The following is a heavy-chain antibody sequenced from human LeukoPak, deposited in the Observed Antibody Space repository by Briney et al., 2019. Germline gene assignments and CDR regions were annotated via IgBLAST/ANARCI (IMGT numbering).Heavy chain of an antibody. CDR3: ARDPLTLTYYDYVWGSYRTLDY. CDR2: IIPIFGTA. J-gene: IGHJ4*02. CDR1: GGTFSSYA. Sequence: SVKVSCKASGGTFSSYAISWVRQAPGQGLEWMGGIIPIFGTANYAQKFQGRVTMTTDTSTSTAYMELRSLRSDDTAVYYCARDPLTLTYYDYVWGSYRTLDYWGQGTLVTVSS. V-gene: IGHV1-69*05. D-gene: IGHD3-16*02.